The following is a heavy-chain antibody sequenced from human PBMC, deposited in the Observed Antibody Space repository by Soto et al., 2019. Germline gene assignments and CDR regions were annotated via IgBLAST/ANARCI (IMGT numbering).Heavy chain of an antibody. J-gene: IGHJ6*02. CDR3: ARDPRYYYDSSGYYYFYYYGMDV. CDR1: GGSFSGYY. CDR2: INHSGST. Sequence: PSETLSLTCAVCGGSFSGYYWSWIRQPPGKGLEWIGEINHSGSTNYNPSLKSRVTISVDTSKNQFSLKLSSVTAADTAVYYCARDPRYYYDSSGYYYFYYYGMDVWGQGTTVTVSS. V-gene: IGHV4-34*01. D-gene: IGHD3-22*01.